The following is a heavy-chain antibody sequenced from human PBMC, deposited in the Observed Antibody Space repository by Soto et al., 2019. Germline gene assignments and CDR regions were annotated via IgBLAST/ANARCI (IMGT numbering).Heavy chain of an antibody. Sequence: GGSLRLSCAASGFTFSSYAMSWVRQAPGKGLEWVSAISGSGGSTYYADSVKGRFTISRDNSKNTLYLQMNSLRAEDTAVYYWAKDGRGAVAPYYFDYWGQGALVTVSS. CDR3: AKDGRGAVAPYYFDY. V-gene: IGHV3-23*01. D-gene: IGHD6-19*01. CDR2: ISGSGGST. CDR1: GFTFSSYA. J-gene: IGHJ4*02.